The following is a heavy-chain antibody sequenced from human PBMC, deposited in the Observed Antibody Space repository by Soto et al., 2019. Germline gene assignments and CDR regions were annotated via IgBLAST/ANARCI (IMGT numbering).Heavy chain of an antibody. J-gene: IGHJ6*02. CDR2: IYYNGST. V-gene: IGHV4-31*11. Sequence: QVQLQESGPGLVKPSQTLSLACAVSGGSISIGGYFWSWVRQFPGKGLEWIGHIYYNGSTYYNPSLKSRLTISRDTSKNQFSLRLTSVTAADTAVYYCATDEYFGSEINFYSYAMDVWGQGATVTVSS. D-gene: IGHD3-16*01. CDR1: GGSISIGGYF. CDR3: ATDEYFGSEINFYSYAMDV.